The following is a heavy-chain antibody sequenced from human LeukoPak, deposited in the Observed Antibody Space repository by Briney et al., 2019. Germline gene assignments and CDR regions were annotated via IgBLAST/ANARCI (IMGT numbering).Heavy chain of an antibody. CDR1: GPSISSSY. D-gene: IGHD5-12*01. J-gene: IGHJ4*02. Sequence: PSETLSLTCAVSGPSISSSYWSWIRQPPGKGLEYIGYIQHSDINYNPSLKGRVTMSLDTSKNQFSLKLTSVTAADTAIYYCTKVLRGYSGYGDWGQGTLVTFSS. CDR3: TKVLRGYSGYGD. CDR2: IQHSDI. V-gene: IGHV4-59*01.